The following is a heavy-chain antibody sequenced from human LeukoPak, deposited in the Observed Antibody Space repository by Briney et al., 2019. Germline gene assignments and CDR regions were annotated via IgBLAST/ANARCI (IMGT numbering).Heavy chain of an antibody. CDR1: GFGFSSYG. V-gene: IGHV3-33*01. J-gene: IGHJ4*02. D-gene: IGHD1-7*01. CDR3: ARDGTGSGFDY. CDR2: IWYDGSNK. Sequence: GGSLRLSCAASGFGFSSYGMHWVRQAPGKGLEWVAVIWYDGSNKYYADSVKGRFTISRDNSKNTLYLRMNSLRAEDTAVYYCARDGTGSGFDYWGQGTLVTVSS.